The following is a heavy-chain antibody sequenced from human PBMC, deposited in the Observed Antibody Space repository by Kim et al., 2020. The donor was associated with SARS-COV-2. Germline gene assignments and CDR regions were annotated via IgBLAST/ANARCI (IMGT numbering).Heavy chain of an antibody. Sequence: SVKDRFTIPRYYSKNTLYLQMNSLTAEDTAVYYCASLIAPKDYYYYGMDVWGQGTTVTVSS. V-gene: IGHV3-30*07. J-gene: IGHJ6*02. CDR3: ASLIAPKDYYYYGMDV. D-gene: IGHD2-15*01.